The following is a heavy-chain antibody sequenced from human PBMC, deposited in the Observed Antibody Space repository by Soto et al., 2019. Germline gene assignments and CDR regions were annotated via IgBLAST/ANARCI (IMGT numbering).Heavy chain of an antibody. CDR1: GGTLNSQS. CDR3: ATSLAARRKPYNWLDA. Sequence: QVQVFQSGAEVKKPGSSVRVSCKVSGGTLNSQSITWVRQAPGQGLEWMGGIIPMFGTPTDAQKFRGRVPISADTSTSTVYLELRSLSSQDPALYYCATSLAARRKPYNWLDACGQGTLVTVSS. V-gene: IGHV1-69*06. D-gene: IGHD6-6*01. CDR2: IIPMFGTP. J-gene: IGHJ5*02.